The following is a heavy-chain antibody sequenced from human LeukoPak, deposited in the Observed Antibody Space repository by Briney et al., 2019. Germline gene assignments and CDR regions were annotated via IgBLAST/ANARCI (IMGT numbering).Heavy chain of an antibody. CDR1: GFTFSSYW. D-gene: IGHD3-22*01. Sequence: GSLRLSCAASGFTFSSYWMSWVRQAPGKGLEWVANIKQDGSEKYYVDSVKGRFTISRDNAKNSLYLQMNSLRAEDTAVYYCATEYYDSSGYYFFDYWGQGTLVTVSS. J-gene: IGHJ4*02. CDR2: IKQDGSEK. V-gene: IGHV3-7*04. CDR3: ATEYYDSSGYYFFDY.